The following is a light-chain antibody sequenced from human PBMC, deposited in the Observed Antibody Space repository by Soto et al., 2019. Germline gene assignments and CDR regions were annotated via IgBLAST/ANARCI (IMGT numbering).Light chain of an antibody. CDR3: LKYGSSPGWT. V-gene: IGKV3-20*01. J-gene: IGKJ1*01. CDR1: QTVTSSY. CDR2: GAS. Sequence: ETVLTPSPGTLSLSPGERATLSCRASQTVTSSYLAGYQQKPGQAPRLLMYGASIRTSGIPDRCSGGGSGTDFTLTIGRLDPEDFAVYYCLKYGSSPGWTFGPGTKVDIK.